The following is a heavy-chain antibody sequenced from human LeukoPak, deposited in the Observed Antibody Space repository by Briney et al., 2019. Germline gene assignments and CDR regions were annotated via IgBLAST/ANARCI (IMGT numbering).Heavy chain of an antibody. V-gene: IGHV3-48*03. Sequence: GGSLRLSCAASGFTFSSYEMNWVRQAPGKGLEWVSYISSSDGTIYYADSVKGRFTIYRDNAENSLYLQMNSLRAEDTAVYYCAGGKVSGWYLDYWGQGTLVTVSS. J-gene: IGHJ4*02. CDR1: GFTFSSYE. CDR3: AGGKVSGWYLDY. CDR2: ISSSDGTI. D-gene: IGHD6-19*01.